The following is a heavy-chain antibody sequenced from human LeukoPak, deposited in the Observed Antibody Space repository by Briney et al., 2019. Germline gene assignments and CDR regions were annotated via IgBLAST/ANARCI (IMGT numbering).Heavy chain of an antibody. Sequence: PPGGSLRLSCAASGFTFSDSAMHWVRQASGKGLEWVGRIRRKTNSYATAYAASVKGRFTISRDDSKNTAYLQMNSLKTEDTAVYYCTSSSSEDHYYYYYGMDAWGQGTTVTVSS. J-gene: IGHJ6*02. CDR2: IRRKTNSYAT. V-gene: IGHV3-73*01. CDR1: GFTFSDSA. D-gene: IGHD6-19*01. CDR3: TSSSSEDHYYYYYGMDA.